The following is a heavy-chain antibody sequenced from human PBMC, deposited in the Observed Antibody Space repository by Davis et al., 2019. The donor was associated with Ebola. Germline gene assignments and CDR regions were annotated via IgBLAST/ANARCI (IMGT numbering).Heavy chain of an antibody. D-gene: IGHD5-12*01. V-gene: IGHV1-18*01. CDR3: ARDQSRADLVDIVATSCYY. Sequence: ASVKVSCKASGYTFTNYGISWVRQAPGQGLEWMGWISAYSGNTNYVQKLQGRVTMTTDASTTPAYMELRSLRSDDTAVYYCARDQSRADLVDIVATSCYYWGQGTLVTVSS. J-gene: IGHJ4*02. CDR1: GYTFTNYG. CDR2: ISAYSGNT.